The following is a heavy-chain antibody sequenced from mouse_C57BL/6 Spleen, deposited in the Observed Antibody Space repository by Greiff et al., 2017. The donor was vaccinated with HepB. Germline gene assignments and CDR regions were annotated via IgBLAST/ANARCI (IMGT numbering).Heavy chain of an antibody. V-gene: IGHV2-5*01. D-gene: IGHD2-4*01. CDR3: AKKYYDYDDAGHYYAMDY. J-gene: IGHJ4*01. Sequence: VQLKESGPGLVQPSQSLSITCTVSGFSLTSYGVHWVRQSPGKGLEWLGVIWRGGSTDYNAAFMSRLSITKDNSKSQVFFKMNSLQADDTAIYYCAKKYYDYDDAGHYYAMDYWGQGTSVTVSS. CDR2: IWRGGST. CDR1: GFSLTSYG.